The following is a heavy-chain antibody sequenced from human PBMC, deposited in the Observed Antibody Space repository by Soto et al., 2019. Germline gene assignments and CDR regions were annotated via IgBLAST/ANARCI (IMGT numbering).Heavy chain of an antibody. CDR1: GYTFSGYW. J-gene: IGHJ5*02. CDR2: IYPGDSDA. D-gene: IGHD1-1*01. V-gene: IGHV5-51*01. Sequence: PGESLKISCKGSGYTFSGYWIGWVRQMFGKGLEWMGIIYPGDSDARYSPSFQGQVTISADESITTAYLQWDSLKASDTAIYYCVVQQKLPWVNAWGQGTLVTVSS. CDR3: VVQQKLPWVNA.